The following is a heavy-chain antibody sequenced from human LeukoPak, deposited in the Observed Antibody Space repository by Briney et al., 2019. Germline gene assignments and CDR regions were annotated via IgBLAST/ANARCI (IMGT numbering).Heavy chain of an antibody. CDR1: GFPFSSYW. Sequence: GGSLRLSCAASGFPFSSYWMSWVRQAPGKGLEWVASIKQDGSEKNYVDSVKGRFTISRDNAKNSLYLQVNSLRAEDTAVYYCARDRIAAAGAIVYWGQGALVTVSS. J-gene: IGHJ4*02. D-gene: IGHD6-13*01. CDR3: ARDRIAAAGAIVY. V-gene: IGHV3-7*01. CDR2: IKQDGSEK.